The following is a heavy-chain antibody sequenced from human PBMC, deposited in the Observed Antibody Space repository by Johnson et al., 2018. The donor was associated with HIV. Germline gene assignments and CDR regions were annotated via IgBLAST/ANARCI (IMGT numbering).Heavy chain of an antibody. V-gene: IGHV3-11*04. Sequence: QGQLVEPGGGLVKPGGSLRLSCVASGFIFSDYYMSWIRQAPGKGLARVSYISFSDSTIYSADSVQCRFTISRDNAKNSLYLQMNSLRAEDTAVYYCARLEELLRAFDIWGQGTMVTVSS. CDR2: ISFSDSTI. CDR3: ARLEELLRAFDI. CDR1: GFIFSDYY. D-gene: IGHD1-26*01. J-gene: IGHJ3*02.